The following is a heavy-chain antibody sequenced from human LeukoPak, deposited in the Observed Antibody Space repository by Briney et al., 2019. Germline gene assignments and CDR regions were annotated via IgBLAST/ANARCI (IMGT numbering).Heavy chain of an antibody. CDR1: GGSISSYY. V-gene: IGHV4-59*12. Sequence: SETLSLTCTVSGGSISSYYWSWIRQPPGKGLEWIGYIYYSGSTNYYPSLKSRVTISVDTSKNQFSLKPSSVTAADTAVYYCARRDCGFFYDSSGYLGRFGGKPFDYWGQGTLVTVST. J-gene: IGHJ4*02. CDR2: IYYSGST. D-gene: IGHD3-22*01. CDR3: ARRDCGFFYDSSGYLGRFGGKPFDY.